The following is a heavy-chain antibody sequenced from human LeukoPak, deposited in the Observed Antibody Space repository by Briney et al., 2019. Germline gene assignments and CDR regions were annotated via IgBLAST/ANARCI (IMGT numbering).Heavy chain of an antibody. CDR2: IIPIFGTA. CDR1: GGTFSSYA. CDR3: ARLDSSGWYGGDY. D-gene: IGHD6-19*01. V-gene: IGHV1-69*05. Sequence: SVKVSFKASGGTFSSYAISWVRQAPGQGLEWMGGIIPIFGTANYAQKFQGRVTITTDESTSTAYMELSSLRSEDTAVYYCARLDSSGWYGGDYWGQGTLVTVSS. J-gene: IGHJ4*02.